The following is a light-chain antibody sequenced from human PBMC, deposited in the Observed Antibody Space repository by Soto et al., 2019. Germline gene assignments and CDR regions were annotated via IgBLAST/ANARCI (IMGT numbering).Light chain of an antibody. Sequence: EIVMTQSPATLSVSPGERATLSCRASQSVSSNLAWYQQKPGQAPRLLIYGASTRTTAIPARFSGSGSGTAFTLTISSLQSEDFAVYYCQQNNNWPPLTFGGGNKVEIK. CDR2: GAS. CDR1: QSVSSN. CDR3: QQNNNWPPLT. J-gene: IGKJ4*01. V-gene: IGKV3-15*01.